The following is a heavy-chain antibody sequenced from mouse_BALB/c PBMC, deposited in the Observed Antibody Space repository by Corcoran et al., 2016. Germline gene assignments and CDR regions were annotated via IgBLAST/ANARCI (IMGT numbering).Heavy chain of an antibody. D-gene: IGHD1-1*01. J-gene: IGHJ3*01. CDR1: GYTFSSYW. CDR2: ILPGSGST. V-gene: IGHV1-9*01. CDR3: ARSHGSSRAWFAY. Sequence: QVQLQQSGAELMKPGASVNISCKATGYTFSSYWIEWVKQRPGHGLEWIGEILPGSGSTNYNEKFKGKATFTADTSSNTAYMQLSSLTSEDSAVYYCARSHGSSRAWFAYWGQGTLVTVSA.